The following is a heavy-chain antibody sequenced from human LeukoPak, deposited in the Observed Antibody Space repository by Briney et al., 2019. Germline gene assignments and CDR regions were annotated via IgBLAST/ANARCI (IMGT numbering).Heavy chain of an antibody. J-gene: IGHJ6*04. D-gene: IGHD2-2*02. CDR1: GFTFSSYE. CDR3: AREGLPKAIPPSYGMDV. Sequence: PGGSLRLSCAASGFTFSSYEMNWVRQAPGKGLEWVSYISSSGSTMYYADSVKGRFTISRDNAKNSLYLQMNSLRAEDTAVYYCAREGLPKAIPPSYGMDVWGKGTTVTVSS. V-gene: IGHV3-48*03. CDR2: ISSSGSTM.